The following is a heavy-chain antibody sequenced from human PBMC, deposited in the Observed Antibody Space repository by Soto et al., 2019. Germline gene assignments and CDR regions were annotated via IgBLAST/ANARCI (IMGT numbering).Heavy chain of an antibody. CDR3: ATDQRGTTGTNFDY. CDR1: GYTLTELS. Sequence: ASVKVSCKVSGYTLTELSMHWVRQAPGKGLEWMGGFDPEDGETIYAQKFRGRVTMTEDTSTDTAYMELSSLRSEDTAVYYCATDQRGTTGTNFDYWGQGTLVTVSS. J-gene: IGHJ4*02. D-gene: IGHD1-1*01. CDR2: FDPEDGET. V-gene: IGHV1-24*01.